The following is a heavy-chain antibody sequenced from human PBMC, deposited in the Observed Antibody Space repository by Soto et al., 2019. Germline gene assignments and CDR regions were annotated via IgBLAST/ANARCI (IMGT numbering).Heavy chain of an antibody. V-gene: IGHV3-23*02. J-gene: IGHJ4*02. CDR2: ISGSGGRI. D-gene: IGHD6-19*01. Sequence: EVQLLESGGGLVQPGGSLRLSCAASGFTFYRYDMFWVRQTARRGLEWVSFISGSGGRIECGDFVRGRFTASRDNAEDTLSLQMNSLAFDDTGVYYCVRRGSETGWYYDQWGQGTLVAVSS. CDR1: GFTFYRYD. CDR3: VRRGSETGWYYDQ.